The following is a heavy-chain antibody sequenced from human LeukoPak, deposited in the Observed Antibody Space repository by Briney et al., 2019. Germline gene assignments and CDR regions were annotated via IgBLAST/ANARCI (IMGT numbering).Heavy chain of an antibody. CDR3: ARDNWAGTVLGFDY. D-gene: IGHD6-19*01. Sequence: AASVKVSCKASGYTFTSYAMNWVRQAPGQGLEWTGWINTNTGNPTYAQGFTGRFVFSLDTSVSTAYLQISSLKAEDTAVYYCARDNWAGTVLGFDYWGQGTLVTVSS. V-gene: IGHV7-4-1*02. CDR2: INTNTGNP. J-gene: IGHJ4*02. CDR1: GYTFTSYA.